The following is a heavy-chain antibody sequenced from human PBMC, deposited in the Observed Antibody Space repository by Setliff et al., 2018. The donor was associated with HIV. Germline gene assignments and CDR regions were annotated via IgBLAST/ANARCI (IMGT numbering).Heavy chain of an antibody. CDR2: IFHAGST. J-gene: IGHJ6*03. Sequence: SETLSLTCSVSGGSINRGTYYWTWIRQSAGKGLEWIGSIFHAGSTYYNPSLKSRVTLSVDTSENQYSLKLTSLIAADTAVYYCARSLAYCSGGGCSSGNYYYMDVWGKGTTVTVSS. V-gene: IGHV4-39*01. CDR1: GGSINRGTYY. D-gene: IGHD2-15*01. CDR3: ARSLAYCSGGGCSSGNYYYMDV.